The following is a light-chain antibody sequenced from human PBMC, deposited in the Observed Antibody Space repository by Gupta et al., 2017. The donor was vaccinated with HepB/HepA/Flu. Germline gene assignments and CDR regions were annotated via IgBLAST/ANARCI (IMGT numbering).Light chain of an antibody. CDR3: QQSYSTLGLT. V-gene: IGKV1-39*01. Sequence: DIQMTQSPSSLSASVGDRVTITCRASQSISSYLNWYQQKPGKAPKLLIYAASSLQSGVPSRFSGSGSGTDFTLTIGSLQPEDFATYYCQQSYSTLGLTFGGGTKVEIK. CDR1: QSISSY. CDR2: AAS. J-gene: IGKJ4*01.